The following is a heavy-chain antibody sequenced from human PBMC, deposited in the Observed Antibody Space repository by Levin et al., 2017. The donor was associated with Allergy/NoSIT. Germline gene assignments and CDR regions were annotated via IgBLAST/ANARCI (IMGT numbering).Heavy chain of an antibody. Sequence: GESLKISCAASGFTFSSYAMSWVRQAPGKGLEWVSAISGSGGSTYYSDSVKGRFTISRDNSKNTLYLQMNSLRAEDTAVYYCAKDLSGIAAAGTVPGYWGQGTLVTVSS. V-gene: IGHV3-23*01. CDR3: AKDLSGIAAAGTVPGY. D-gene: IGHD6-13*01. CDR2: ISGSGGST. CDR1: GFTFSSYA. J-gene: IGHJ4*02.